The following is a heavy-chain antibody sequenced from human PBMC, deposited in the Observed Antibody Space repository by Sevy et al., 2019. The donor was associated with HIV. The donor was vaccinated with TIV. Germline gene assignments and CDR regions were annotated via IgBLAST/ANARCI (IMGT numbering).Heavy chain of an antibody. D-gene: IGHD2-2*01. Sequence: GGSLRLSCAASGFTFSNYAMNWVRQAPGKGLEWVSGISATGESTYYADSVKGHFTISRDNSRNTLYLQMNSLRAEDTAVYYCARVGGCSSTSCFAYWFDPWGQGTLVTVSS. CDR1: GFTFSNYA. CDR2: ISATGEST. CDR3: ARVGGCSSTSCFAYWFDP. J-gene: IGHJ5*02. V-gene: IGHV3-23*01.